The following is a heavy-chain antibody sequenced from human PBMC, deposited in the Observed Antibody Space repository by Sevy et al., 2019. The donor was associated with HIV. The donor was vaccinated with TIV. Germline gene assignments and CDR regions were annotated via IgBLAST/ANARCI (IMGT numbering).Heavy chain of an antibody. CDR1: GYSFTSYW. D-gene: IGHD2-15*01. Sequence: GESLKISCKGSGYSFTSYWIGWVRQMPRKGLEWMGIIYPGDSDTRYSPSFQGQVTISADKSISTAYLQWSSLKASDTAMYYCARMGLHCSGGSCYENYYYGMDVWGQGTTVTVSS. CDR3: ARMGLHCSGGSCYENYYYGMDV. J-gene: IGHJ6*02. V-gene: IGHV5-51*01. CDR2: IYPGDSDT.